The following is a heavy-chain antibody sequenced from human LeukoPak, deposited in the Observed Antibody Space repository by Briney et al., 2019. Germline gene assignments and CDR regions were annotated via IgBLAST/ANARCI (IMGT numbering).Heavy chain of an antibody. CDR1: GFTFSSYG. D-gene: IGHD3-22*01. CDR3: AKGIRTRPMIVAH. V-gene: IGHV3-30*18. Sequence: PGRSLRLSCAASGFTFSSYGMHWVRQAPGKGLEWVAVISYDGSNKYYADSVKGRFTISRDNSKNTLYLQMNSLRAEDTAVYYCAKGIRTRPMIVAHWGQGTLVTVSS. CDR2: ISYDGSNK. J-gene: IGHJ4*02.